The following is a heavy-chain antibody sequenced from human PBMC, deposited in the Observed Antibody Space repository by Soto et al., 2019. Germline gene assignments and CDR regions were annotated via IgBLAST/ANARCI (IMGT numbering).Heavy chain of an antibody. CDR1: GGSFSGYY. V-gene: IGHV4-34*01. Sequence: SETLSLTCAVYGGSFSGYYWSWIRQPPGKGLEWIGEINHSGSTNYNPSLKSRVTISVDTSKNQFSLKLSSVTAADTAVYYCAISGPRVGRLFCMVVWGQGTMVTVSS. D-gene: IGHD3-10*01. CDR2: INHSGST. J-gene: IGHJ6*02. CDR3: AISGPRVGRLFCMVV.